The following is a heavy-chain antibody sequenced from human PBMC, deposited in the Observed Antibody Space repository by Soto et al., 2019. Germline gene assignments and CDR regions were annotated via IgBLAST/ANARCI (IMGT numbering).Heavy chain of an antibody. CDR2: ISYDGSNK. Sequence: QVQLVESGGGVVQPGRSLRLSCAASGFTFSSYAMHWVRQAPGKGLEWVAVISYDGSNKYYADSVKGRFTISRDNSKNTLYLQMNSLRAEDTAVYYCARDWVVLVPAAISGMDVWGQGTTVTVSS. V-gene: IGHV3-30-3*01. CDR1: GFTFSSYA. J-gene: IGHJ6*02. CDR3: ARDWVVLVPAAISGMDV. D-gene: IGHD2-2*01.